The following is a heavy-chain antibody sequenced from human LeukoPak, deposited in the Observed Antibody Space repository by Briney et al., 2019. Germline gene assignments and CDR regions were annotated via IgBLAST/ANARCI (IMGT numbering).Heavy chain of an antibody. J-gene: IGHJ3*02. Sequence: GGSLRISCAASGFSFSSYSFNWVRRAPGKGLEWVSYISRIISYADSVKGRFTMSRDNAKNSLYLQMNSLRAEDTAVYYCASSPTSGWYIVGAFDIWGQGTMVTVSS. D-gene: IGHD6-19*01. CDR2: ISRII. CDR1: GFSFSSYS. V-gene: IGHV3-48*01. CDR3: ASSPTSGWYIVGAFDI.